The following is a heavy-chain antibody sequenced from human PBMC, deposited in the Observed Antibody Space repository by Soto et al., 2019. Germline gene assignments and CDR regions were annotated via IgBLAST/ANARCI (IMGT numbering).Heavy chain of an antibody. CDR3: ARERVTNYTDYCFDL. CDR1: GFAFYYYN. CDR2: ISGSGMGR. D-gene: IGHD4-4*01. Sequence: GALRLSCAASGFAFYYYNMNWVRQAAGRGLEGITSISGSGMGRHTTDTVKGRFTISRHNAKTTLELQVDSLRPEDTAIYYGARERVTNYTDYCFDLWGHGALVTVSS. J-gene: IGHJ4*01. V-gene: IGHV3-21*01.